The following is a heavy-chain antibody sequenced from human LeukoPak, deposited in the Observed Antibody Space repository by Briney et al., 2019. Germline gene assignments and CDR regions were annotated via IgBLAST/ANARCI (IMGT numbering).Heavy chain of an antibody. V-gene: IGHV4-34*01. D-gene: IGHD1/OR15-1a*01. CDR3: ARGVNNWNIDVFDI. CDR2: INHSGST. Sequence: SETLSLTCAVYGGSFSGYYWSWIRQPPGKGLGWIGEINHSGSTNYNPSLKSRVTISVDTSKNRFSLKLSSVTAAETAVYFCARGVNNWNIDVFDIWGQGTMVTVSS. CDR1: GGSFSGYY. J-gene: IGHJ3*02.